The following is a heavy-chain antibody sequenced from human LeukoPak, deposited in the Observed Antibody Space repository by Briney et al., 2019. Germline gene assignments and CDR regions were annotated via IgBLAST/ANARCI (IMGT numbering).Heavy chain of an antibody. V-gene: IGHV3-23*01. CDR3: ARDPNGDYIGTFDM. CDR1: GFTFSSYA. Sequence: GGSLRLSCAASGFTFSSYAMSWVRQAPGKGLEWVSAISGSGGSTQYADSVQGRFAISRDNSKNTLYLQMNSLRVEDTAVYFCARDPNGDYIGTFDMWGRGTMVSVSS. J-gene: IGHJ3*02. D-gene: IGHD4-17*01. CDR2: ISGSGGST.